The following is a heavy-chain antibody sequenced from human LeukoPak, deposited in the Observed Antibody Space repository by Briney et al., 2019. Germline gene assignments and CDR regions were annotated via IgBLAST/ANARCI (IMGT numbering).Heavy chain of an antibody. CDR3: ARGCQGCAGSHYFDY. V-gene: IGHV1-69*13. D-gene: IGHD1-26*01. CDR2: IIPIFGTA. J-gene: IGHJ4*02. Sequence: ASVKVSCKASGGTFSSYAISWVRQAPGQGLEWMGGIIPIFGTANYAQKFQGRVTITADESTSTAYMELSSLRSEDTAVYYCARGCQGCAGSHYFDYWGQGTLVTVSS. CDR1: GGTFSSYA.